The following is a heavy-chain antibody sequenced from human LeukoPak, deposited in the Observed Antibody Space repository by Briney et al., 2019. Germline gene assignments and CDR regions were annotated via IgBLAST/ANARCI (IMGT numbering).Heavy chain of an antibody. J-gene: IGHJ4*02. CDR2: ISYDGSNK. CDR1: GFTFSSYG. CDR3: AKEHFDY. Sequence: GGSLRLSRAASGFTFSSYGMHWVRQAPGKGLEWVAVISYDGSNKYYADSVKGRFTISRDNSKNTLYLQMNSLRAEDTAVYYCAKEHFDYWGQGTLVTVSS. V-gene: IGHV3-30*18.